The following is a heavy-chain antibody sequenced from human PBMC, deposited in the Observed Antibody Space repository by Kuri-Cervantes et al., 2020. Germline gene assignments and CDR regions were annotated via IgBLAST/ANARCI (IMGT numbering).Heavy chain of an antibody. V-gene: IGHV4-31*03. J-gene: IGHJ4*02. CDR3: ARGARIAVAGTEIFDY. Sequence: SETLSLTCTVSGGSISSGAYYWSWFRQHPGKGLEWIGYIYYSGSTYYNPSLKSRVTISVDTSKNQFSLKLSSVTAADTAVYYCARGARIAVAGTEIFDYWGQGTLVTVSS. D-gene: IGHD6-19*01. CDR2: IYYSGST. CDR1: GGSISSGAYY.